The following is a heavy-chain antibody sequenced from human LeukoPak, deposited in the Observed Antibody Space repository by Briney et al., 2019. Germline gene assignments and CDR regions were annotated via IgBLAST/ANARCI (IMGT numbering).Heavy chain of an antibody. V-gene: IGHV3-64D*06. Sequence: GGSLRLSCSASGFTFSYYAMHWVRQAPGKGLEYVSGITSSGGSTYYTDSVKGRFTISRDNSNNTLYLQMSSLRAEDTAVYYCVKGDYSGYTFPAFDYWGQGTLVSASS. CDR3: VKGDYSGYTFPAFDY. CDR2: ITSSGGST. J-gene: IGHJ4*02. CDR1: GFTFSYYA. D-gene: IGHD5-12*01.